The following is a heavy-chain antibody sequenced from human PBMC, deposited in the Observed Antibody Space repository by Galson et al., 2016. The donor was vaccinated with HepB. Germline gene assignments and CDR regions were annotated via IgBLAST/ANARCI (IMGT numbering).Heavy chain of an antibody. V-gene: IGHV4-34*01. Sequence: ETLSLTCAVYGGSFSGYYWSWIRQSPGKGLEWIGEINHSGNTRYNLSLKSRVAISVDTSKNQFSLKLSSVTAADTAVYYCARVHRGYDFWSGRLYYFDYWGQGTLVTVSS. CDR3: ARVHRGYDFWSGRLYYFDY. CDR2: INHSGNT. CDR1: GGSFSGYY. J-gene: IGHJ4*02. D-gene: IGHD3-3*01.